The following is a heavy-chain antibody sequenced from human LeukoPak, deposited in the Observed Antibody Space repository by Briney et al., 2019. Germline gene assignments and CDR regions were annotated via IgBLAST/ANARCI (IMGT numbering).Heavy chain of an antibody. D-gene: IGHD3-3*01. J-gene: IGHJ4*01. Sequence: PSETLSLTCTVSGGSIRSSYYWGWIRQPPGKGLEWIGSIYYSGSTYYNPSLKSRVTISVDRSKNQFSLKLSSVTAADTAVYYCARAITIFGVVTTANYFDYWGQGTLVTVSS. V-gene: IGHV4-39*07. CDR1: GGSIRSSYY. CDR2: IYYSGST. CDR3: ARAITIFGVVTTANYFDY.